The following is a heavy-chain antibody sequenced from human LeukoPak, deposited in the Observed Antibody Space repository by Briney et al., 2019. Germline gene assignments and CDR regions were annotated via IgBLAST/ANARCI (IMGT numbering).Heavy chain of an antibody. D-gene: IGHD3-16*01. CDR1: GGSFSGYY. V-gene: IGHV4-34*01. CDR3: ARINIMMRRSFDY. Sequence: SETLSLTCAVYGGSFSGYYWSWIRQPPGKGLEWIGEINHSGSTNYNPSLKSRVTISVDTSKNQFSLKLSSVTAADTAVYYCARINIMMRRSFDYWGQGTLVTVSS. CDR2: INHSGST. J-gene: IGHJ4*01.